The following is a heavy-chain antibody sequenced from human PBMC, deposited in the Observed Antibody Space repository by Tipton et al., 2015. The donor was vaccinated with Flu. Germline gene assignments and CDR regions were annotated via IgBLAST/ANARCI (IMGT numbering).Heavy chain of an antibody. D-gene: IGHD4-11*01. CDR1: GYSIRSGNYY. CDR2: IFHSGSP. CDR3: ARRDYSNYVSEPKNWFDP. Sequence: LRLSCTVSGYSIRSGNYYWGWIRQPPGKGLEWIGNIFHSGSPYHNPALKSRVTISVDTSKNQFSLKLTSVTAADTAVYYCARRDYSNYVSEPKNWFDPWGQGTLVTVSS. J-gene: IGHJ5*02. V-gene: IGHV4-38-2*02.